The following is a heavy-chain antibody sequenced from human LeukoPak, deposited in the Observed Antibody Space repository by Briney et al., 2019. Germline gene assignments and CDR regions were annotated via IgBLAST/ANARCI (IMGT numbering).Heavy chain of an antibody. D-gene: IGHD1-26*01. V-gene: IGHV4-59*11. J-gene: IGHJ5*01. CDR1: GGSISSHY. Sequence: SETLSLTCRVSGGSISSHYWSWIRQPPGKGLEWIGYIYYSGSTKYNPSLKSRVTISIDTSKNQFSLKLSSVTAADTAVYYCARDQTLSGSYVSWFDSWGQGTLVTVSS. CDR2: IYYSGST. CDR3: ARDQTLSGSYVSWFDS.